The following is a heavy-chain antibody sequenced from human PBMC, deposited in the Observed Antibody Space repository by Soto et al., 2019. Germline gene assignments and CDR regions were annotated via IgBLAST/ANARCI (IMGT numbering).Heavy chain of an antibody. CDR1: GFSFSSFA. CDR2: IGDSGAST. Sequence: EVLLLESGGGLVQPGGSLRLSCEASGFSFSSFAMNWVRQAPGKGLEWASAIGDSGASTDYAIFVKGRFTISRDHSRKTLCRIRNGLVAVVTAIYYCARGVELGVWGNWTTVSLSP. V-gene: IGHV3-23*01. J-gene: IGHJ6*04. D-gene: IGHD1-26*01. CDR3: ARGVELGV.